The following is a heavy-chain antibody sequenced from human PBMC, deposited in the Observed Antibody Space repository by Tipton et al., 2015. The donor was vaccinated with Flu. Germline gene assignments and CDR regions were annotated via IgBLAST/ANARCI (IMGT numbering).Heavy chain of an antibody. CDR2: MNSDGRTI. CDR1: GFTFSDSW. J-gene: IGHJ4*02. D-gene: IGHD1-26*01. Sequence: SLRLSCEASGFTFSDSWMHWVRQVPGKGLEWVSRMNSDGRTINYADSVKGRFTISRDNAKNTLYLQINSLRPEDTAVYYCATAGSYRFDYWGQGTLVSVSS. CDR3: ATAGSYRFDY. V-gene: IGHV3-74*01.